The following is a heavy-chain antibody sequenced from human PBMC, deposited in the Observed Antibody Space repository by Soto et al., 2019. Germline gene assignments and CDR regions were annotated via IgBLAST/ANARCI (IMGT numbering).Heavy chain of an antibody. CDR1: GGSVSSGSYY. J-gene: IGHJ6*02. V-gene: IGHV4-61*01. CDR2: IYYSGST. Sequence: SETLSFTCTVSGGSVSSGSYYWSWIRQPPGKGLEWIGYIYYSGSTNYNPSLKSRVTISVDTSKNQFSLKLSSVTAADTAVYYCARDRTAAGPXYYYGSGSKPPTGGMDVWGQGTTVTVSS. D-gene: IGHD3-10*01. CDR3: ARDRTAAGPXYYYGSGSKPPTGGMDV.